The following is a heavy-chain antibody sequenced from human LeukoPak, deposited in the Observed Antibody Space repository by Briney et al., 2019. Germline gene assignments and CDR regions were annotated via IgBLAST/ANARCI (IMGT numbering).Heavy chain of an antibody. D-gene: IGHD2-15*01. Sequence: SETLSLTCAVYGGSFSGYYWSWIRQPPGKGLEWIGEINHSGSTNYNPSLKSRVTISVDTSKNQFSLKLSSVTAADTAVYYCARCRGLLLSAFDIWGQGTMVTVSS. V-gene: IGHV4-34*01. J-gene: IGHJ3*02. CDR1: GGSFSGYY. CDR2: INHSGST. CDR3: ARCRGLLLSAFDI.